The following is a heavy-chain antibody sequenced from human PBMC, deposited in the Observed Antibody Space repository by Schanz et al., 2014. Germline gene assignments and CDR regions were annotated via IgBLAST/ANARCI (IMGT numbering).Heavy chain of an antibody. J-gene: IGHJ4*02. CDR1: GFTFSSYT. D-gene: IGHD3-16*01. CDR2: ISSTSTYL. V-gene: IGHV3-21*01. CDR3: ARGTPFLCDY. Sequence: ESGGGLVKPGDSLRLSCAASGFTFSSYTMQWVRQAPGKGLEWVSSISSTSTYLYYADSVKGRFTISRDSARNSLYLQMSSLRAEDTAVYYCARGTPFLCDYWGQGTLVTVSS.